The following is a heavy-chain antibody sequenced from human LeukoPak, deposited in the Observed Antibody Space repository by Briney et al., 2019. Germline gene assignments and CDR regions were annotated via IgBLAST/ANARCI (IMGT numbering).Heavy chain of an antibody. J-gene: IGHJ4*02. D-gene: IGHD3-22*01. CDR2: INPNSGGT. CDR3: ARSRITMIVVVGRYFDY. V-gene: IGHV1-2*02. CDR1: GCTFTGHY. Sequence: ASVKVSCKASGCTFTGHYMHWVRQAPGQGLEWMGWINPNSGGTNYAQKFQGRVTMTRDTSISTAYMELSRLRSDDTAVYYCARSRITMIVVVGRYFDYWGQGTLVTVSS.